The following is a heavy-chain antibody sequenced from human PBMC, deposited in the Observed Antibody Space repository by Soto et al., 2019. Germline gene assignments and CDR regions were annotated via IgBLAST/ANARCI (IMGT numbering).Heavy chain of an antibody. Sequence: QLQLQESGSGLVKPSQTLSLTCAVSGGSISSGGYSWSWIRQPPGKGLEWIGYIYHSGSTYYNPYLKSGVTISVDRSKNQFSLKLSSVTAADTAVYYGARSLYYYDSSGAIDYWGQGTLVTVSS. J-gene: IGHJ4*02. CDR3: ARSLYYYDSSGAIDY. V-gene: IGHV4-30-2*01. CDR2: IYHSGST. D-gene: IGHD3-22*01. CDR1: GGSISSGGYS.